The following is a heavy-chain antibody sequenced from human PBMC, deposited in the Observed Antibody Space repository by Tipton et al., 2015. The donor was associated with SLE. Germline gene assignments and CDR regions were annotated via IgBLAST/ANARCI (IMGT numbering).Heavy chain of an antibody. J-gene: IGHJ6*03. V-gene: IGHV4-59*07. CDR1: GGFISSYY. Sequence: TLSLTCTVSGGFISSYYWSWIRQPPGKGLEWIGYIYDSGSTNYNPSLKSRVTISVDRSKNQLSLNLSSVTAADMAVYYCATTRDYGDYGHYYMDVWGKGTTVTVSS. CDR3: ATTRDYGDYGHYYMDV. D-gene: IGHD4-17*01. CDR2: IYDSGST.